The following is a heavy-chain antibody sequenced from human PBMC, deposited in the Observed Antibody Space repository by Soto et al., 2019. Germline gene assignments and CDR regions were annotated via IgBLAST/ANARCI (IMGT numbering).Heavy chain of an antibody. J-gene: IGHJ6*02. CDR3: ARDPSRADCISTCCPTTDYRMSF. CDR1: GYTFTGYY. V-gene: IGHV1-2*04. CDR2: INPNSGGT. D-gene: IGHD2-2*01. Sequence: ASVKVSCKASGYTFTGYYMHWVRQAPGQGLEWMGWINPNSGGTNYAQKLQGWVTMTRDTSISTAYMELSRLRSDDTAVYYCARDPSRADCISTCCPTTDYRMSFSGQGSTVPVS.